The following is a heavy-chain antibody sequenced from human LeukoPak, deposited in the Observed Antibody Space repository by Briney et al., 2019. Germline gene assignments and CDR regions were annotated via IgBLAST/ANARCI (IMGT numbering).Heavy chain of an antibody. CDR2: INHSGST. J-gene: IGHJ5*02. CDR3: ARLGYTGLWFDP. Sequence: SETLSLTCTVSGGSISSYYWSWIRQPAGKGLEWIGEINHSGSTNYNPSLKSRVTISVDTSKNQFSLKLSSVTAADTAVYYCARLGYTGLWFDPWGQGTLVTVSS. CDR1: GGSISSYY. V-gene: IGHV4-34*01. D-gene: IGHD5-24*01.